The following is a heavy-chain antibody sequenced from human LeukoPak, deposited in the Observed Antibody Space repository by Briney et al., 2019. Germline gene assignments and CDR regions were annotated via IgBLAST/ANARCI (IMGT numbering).Heavy chain of an antibody. CDR3: AGLVGRYSSGLYYYYFDY. V-gene: IGHV4-4*02. CDR2: MYLSGTT. D-gene: IGHD3-22*01. CDR1: GDSINSLDL. Sequence: SETPSLTCTVSGDSINSLDLWSWVRQPPGKGLEWIGEMYLSGTTHSNPSVKSRVTISIDKSKNQFFLNLSSVTAADTAVYYCAGLVGRYSSGLYYYYFDYWGQGTLVTVSS. J-gene: IGHJ4*02.